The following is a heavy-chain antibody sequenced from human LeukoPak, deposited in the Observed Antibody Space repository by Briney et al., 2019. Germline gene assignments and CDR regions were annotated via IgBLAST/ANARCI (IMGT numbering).Heavy chain of an antibody. CDR2: ISGSGGST. D-gene: IGHD3-10*02. CDR1: GFTFSSYA. CDR3: AKAGCGNEGGCSASTTYHDY. Sequence: GGSLRLSCAASGFTFSSYAMSWVRQAPGKELEWVSAISGSGGSTYYADSVKGRFTISRDNSKNTLYLQMNSLRAEDTAVYYCAKAGCGNEGGCSASTTYHDYWGQGTLVTVSS. V-gene: IGHV3-23*01. J-gene: IGHJ4*02.